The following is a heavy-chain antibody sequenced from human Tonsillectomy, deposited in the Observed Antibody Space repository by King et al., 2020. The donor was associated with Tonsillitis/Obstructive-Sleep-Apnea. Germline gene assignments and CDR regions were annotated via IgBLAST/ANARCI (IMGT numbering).Heavy chain of an antibody. CDR1: GGSISSSSFY. Sequence: QLQESGPGLVKPSETLSLTCTVSGGSISSSSFYWGWIRQPPGKGLEWIGSIYNSGSTYYNPSLKSRVTISVDTSSNQFSLELSSVTAADTAVYYCGAALGTVTTYTDYWGQGTLVTVSS. D-gene: IGHD4-17*01. CDR2: IYNSGST. J-gene: IGHJ4*02. CDR3: GAALGTVTTYTDY. V-gene: IGHV4-39*01.